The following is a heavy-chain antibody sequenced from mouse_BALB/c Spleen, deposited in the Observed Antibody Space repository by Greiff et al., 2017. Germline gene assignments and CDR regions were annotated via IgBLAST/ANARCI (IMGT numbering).Heavy chain of an antibody. D-gene: IGHD2-1*01. Sequence: EVQRVESGGGLVQPGGSRKLSCAASGFTFSDYGMAWVRQAPGKGPEWVAFISNLAYSIYYADTVTGRFTISRENAKNTLYLEMSSLRSEDTAMYYCARDGNFHFDYWGQGTTLTVSS. CDR3: ARDGNFHFDY. CDR2: ISNLAYSI. V-gene: IGHV5-15*02. CDR1: GFTFSDYG. J-gene: IGHJ2*01.